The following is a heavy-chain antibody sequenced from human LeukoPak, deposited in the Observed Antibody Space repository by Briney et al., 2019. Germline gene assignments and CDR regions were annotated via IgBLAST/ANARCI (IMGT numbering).Heavy chain of an antibody. CDR2: INPSSGGT. D-gene: IGHD1-1*01. Sequence: ASVKVSCKASGYTFTGYYMHWVRQAPGQGLEWMGWINPSSGGTNYAQKFQGRVTMTRDTSISTAYMELSRLRSDDTAVYYCAREDTTGTFYYYYYGMDVWGQGTTVTVSS. CDR3: AREDTTGTFYYYYYGMDV. J-gene: IGHJ6*02. CDR1: GYTFTGYY. V-gene: IGHV1-2*02.